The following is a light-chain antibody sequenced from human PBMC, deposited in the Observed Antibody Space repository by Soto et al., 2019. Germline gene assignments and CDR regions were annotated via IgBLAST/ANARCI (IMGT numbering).Light chain of an antibody. CDR1: QSVATN. Sequence: EAVLTQSPATLSVSPGERATLSCRASQSVATNLAWYQQRPGQAPRLLIYGASKRAIGLPARFSGSGSGTEFTLTITSLQSEDFAVYYCQQYNNWPQTFGQGTRWIS. J-gene: IGKJ1*01. V-gene: IGKV3-15*01. CDR3: QQYNNWPQT. CDR2: GAS.